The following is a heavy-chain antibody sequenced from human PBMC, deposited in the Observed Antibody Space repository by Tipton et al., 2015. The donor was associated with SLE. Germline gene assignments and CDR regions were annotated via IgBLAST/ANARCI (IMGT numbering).Heavy chain of an antibody. CDR3: ARDSHTDYGDFYVDS. D-gene: IGHD4-17*01. Sequence: LRLSCSVSGVPISRGSYFWTWIRQPAGKGLEWVGHIFSTGITDYNPSLKSRVSISADTSKNQLSLNLDSMTAADTAVYYCARDSHTDYGDFYVDSWGQGTLVTVSS. J-gene: IGHJ4*02. CDR2: IFSTGIT. V-gene: IGHV4-61*09. CDR1: GVPISRGSYF.